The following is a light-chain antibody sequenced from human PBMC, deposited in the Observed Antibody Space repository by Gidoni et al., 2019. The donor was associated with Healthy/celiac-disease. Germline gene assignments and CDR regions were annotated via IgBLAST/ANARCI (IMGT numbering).Light chain of an antibody. V-gene: IGKV4-1*01. CDR2: WAS. J-gene: IGKJ1*01. Sequence: DIVLTQSPDSLAGSLGERATINCKSRQSVLYSSNNKNYLAWYQQKPGQPPKLLIYWASTRESGVPDRFSGSGSGTDFTRTISSLQAEDVAVYYCQQYDSTPPWTFGQGTKVEIK. CDR1: QSVLYSSNNKNY. CDR3: QQYDSTPPWT.